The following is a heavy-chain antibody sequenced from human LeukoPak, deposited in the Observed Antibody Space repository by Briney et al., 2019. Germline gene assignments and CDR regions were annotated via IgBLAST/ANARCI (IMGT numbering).Heavy chain of an antibody. Sequence: SETLSLTCTVSGGSINSYYWSWIRQPPGKGLQYIGYIYYSGSTNYNPSLKSRVTISVDTSKNHFSLKLRSVTAADTAVYYCARAETYSSDWYDPFFDYWGQGTLVTVSS. CDR3: ARAETYSSDWYDPFFDY. CDR2: IYYSGST. CDR1: GGSINSYY. D-gene: IGHD6-19*01. V-gene: IGHV4-59*08. J-gene: IGHJ4*02.